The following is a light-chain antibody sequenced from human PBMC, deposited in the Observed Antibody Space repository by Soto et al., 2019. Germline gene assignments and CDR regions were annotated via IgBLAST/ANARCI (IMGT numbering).Light chain of an antibody. CDR1: QSISSD. CDR2: VPS. V-gene: IGKV1-39*01. CDR3: QKSFSTPFT. Sequence: EIPMTQPPSSLSASVGDRVTITCRARQSISSDLNWYQHNPRKAPEPQIYVPSPLQRGIPSRFSGSRLGRNSTLTISSLLPEDFATYHCQKSFSTPFTFGLGTKVVIK. J-gene: IGKJ3*01.